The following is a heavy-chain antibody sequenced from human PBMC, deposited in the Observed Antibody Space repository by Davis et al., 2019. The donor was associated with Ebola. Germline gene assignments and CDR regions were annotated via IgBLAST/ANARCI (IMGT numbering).Heavy chain of an antibody. D-gene: IGHD2-15*01. CDR3: ARGPPEDVVVVVVAADY. V-gene: IGHV6-1*01. J-gene: IGHJ4*02. CDR1: GDSVSNNSAD. CDR2: TYYRSKWFH. Sequence: SQTLSLTCAISGDSVSNNSADWSWIRQSPSRGLEWLGRTYYRSKWFHEYADSVRSRITINPDTSKNQFSLQLNSVTPEDTAVYYCARGPPEDVVVVVVAADYWGQGTLVTVSS.